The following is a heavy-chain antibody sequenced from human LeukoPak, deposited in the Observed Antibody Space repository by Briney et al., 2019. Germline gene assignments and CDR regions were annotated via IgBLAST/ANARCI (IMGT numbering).Heavy chain of an antibody. CDR3: ARSSGTGTFSY. Sequence: PSEILSLTCTVSGGSISSSSYYWAWIRQPPGKGLEWIGSVYYGRSPYFNPSLESRATISVDTSKNHFSLKMSSVTAADTAVYYCARSSGTGTFSYWGQGTLVTVSS. D-gene: IGHD6-25*01. CDR2: VYYGRSP. CDR1: GGSISSSSYY. V-gene: IGHV4-39*02. J-gene: IGHJ4*02.